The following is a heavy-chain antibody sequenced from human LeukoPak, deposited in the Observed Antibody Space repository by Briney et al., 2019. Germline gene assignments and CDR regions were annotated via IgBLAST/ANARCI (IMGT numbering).Heavy chain of an antibody. V-gene: IGHV4-39*07. CDR1: GGSISSSSYY. CDR3: ARGDILTGYTN. Sequence: SETLSLTCTVSGGSISSSSYYWGWIRQPPGKGLEWIGSIYYSGSTYYNPSLKSRVTISVDTSKNQFSLKLSSVTAADTAVYYCARGDILTGYTNRGQGTLVTVSS. CDR2: IYYSGST. J-gene: IGHJ4*02. D-gene: IGHD3-9*01.